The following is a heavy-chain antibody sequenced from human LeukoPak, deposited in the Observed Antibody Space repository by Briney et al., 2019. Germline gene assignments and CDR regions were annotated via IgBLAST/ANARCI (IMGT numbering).Heavy chain of an antibody. D-gene: IGHD3-3*01. CDR2: INWNGGST. Sequence: GGSLRLSCAASGFTFDDYGMSWVRQAPGKGLEWVSGINWNGGSTGYADSVKGRFTISRDNAKNSLYLQMNSLRAEDTALYYCARGSIRFLEWRNTARAFDIWGQGTMVTVSS. V-gene: IGHV3-20*04. CDR3: ARGSIRFLEWRNTARAFDI. CDR1: GFTFDDYG. J-gene: IGHJ3*02.